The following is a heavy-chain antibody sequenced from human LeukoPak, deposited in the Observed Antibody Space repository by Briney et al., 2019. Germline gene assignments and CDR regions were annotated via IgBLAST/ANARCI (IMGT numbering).Heavy chain of an antibody. J-gene: IGHJ4*02. Sequence: EASVNVSCKASGYTFTSYYMHWVRQAPGQGLEWMGIINPSGGSTSYAQKFQGRVTMTRDTSTSTVYMELSSLRSEDTAVYYCAREGGLGGATVSDWGQGTLVTVSS. CDR3: AREGGLGGATVSD. CDR1: GYTFTSYY. CDR2: INPSGGST. D-gene: IGHD1-26*01. V-gene: IGHV1-46*01.